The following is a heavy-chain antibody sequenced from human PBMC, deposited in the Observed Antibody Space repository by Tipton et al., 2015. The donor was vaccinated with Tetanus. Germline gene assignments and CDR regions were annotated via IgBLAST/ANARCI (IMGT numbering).Heavy chain of an antibody. V-gene: IGHV3-23*01. J-gene: IGHJ1*01. D-gene: IGHD3-3*01. Sequence: CAASGFTFSSYAMSWVRQAPGKGLEWVSAISGSGGSTYYADSVKGRFTISRDNSKNTLYLQMNSLRAEDTAVYYCAPQGSYYDFWSGALQHWGQGTLVTVSS. CDR1: GFTFSSYA. CDR3: APQGSYYDFWSGALQH. CDR2: ISGSGGST.